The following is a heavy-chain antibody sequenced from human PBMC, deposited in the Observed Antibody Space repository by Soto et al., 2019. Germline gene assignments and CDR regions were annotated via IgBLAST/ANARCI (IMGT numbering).Heavy chain of an antibody. V-gene: IGHV3-30*18. CDR3: AKDKGPYYDFWSGQRWFDP. CDR1: GFTFSTHG. Sequence: QVQLVESGGGVVHPGTSLRLSCAASGFTFSTHGMHWVRQAPGKGPEWVAVISHAGSKKYYVESVEGRFSISRDNSKSIGNLQRNNVRTEDTAVYYCAKDKGPYYDFWSGQRWFDPWGQGTLVTVSS. CDR2: ISHAGSKK. D-gene: IGHD3-3*01. J-gene: IGHJ5*02.